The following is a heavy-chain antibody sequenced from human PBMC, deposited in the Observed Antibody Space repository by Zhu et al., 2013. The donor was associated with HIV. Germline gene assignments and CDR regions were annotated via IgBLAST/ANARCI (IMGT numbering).Heavy chain of an antibody. V-gene: IGHV1-3*01. J-gene: IGHJ4*02. D-gene: IGHD1-26*01. CDR2: INVDNANT. Sequence: QVQLVQSGAEVKKPGAAVTVSCRASGYIFTDYAMHWVRQAPGQRLEWMGWINVDNANTKYSEKFQGRVTISRDTSASTVYMDVSSLRSEDSAVYYCARGRRVGTTLEADYWGQGTLVTVSS. CDR3: ARGRRVGTTLEADY. CDR1: GYIFTDYA.